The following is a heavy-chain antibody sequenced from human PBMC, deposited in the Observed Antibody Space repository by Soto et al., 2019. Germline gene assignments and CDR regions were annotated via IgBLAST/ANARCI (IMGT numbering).Heavy chain of an antibody. CDR3: AKSRGYSGYYLDY. Sequence: EVQLVESGGVVVQPGGSLRLSCAASGFTFDDYTMHWVRQAPGKGLEWVSLISWDGGSTYYADSVKGRFTISRDNSKNSLYLQMNSQRAEDTALYYCAKSRGYSGYYLDYWGQGTLVTVSS. CDR1: GFTFDDYT. D-gene: IGHD5-12*01. J-gene: IGHJ4*02. CDR2: ISWDGGST. V-gene: IGHV3-43*01.